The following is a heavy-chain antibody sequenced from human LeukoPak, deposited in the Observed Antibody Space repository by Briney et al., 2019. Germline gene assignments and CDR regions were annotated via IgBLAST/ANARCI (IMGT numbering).Heavy chain of an antibody. D-gene: IGHD5-12*01. CDR2: INHSGST. CDR1: GFTFSDYY. V-gene: IGHV4-34*01. Sequence: PGGSLRLSCAASGFTFSDYYMSWIRQAPGKGLEWIGEINHSGSTNYNPSLKSRVTISVDTSKNQFSPKLSSVTAADTAVYYCARVSGYDWESFYDYWGQGTLVTVSS. CDR3: ARVSGYDWESFYDY. J-gene: IGHJ4*02.